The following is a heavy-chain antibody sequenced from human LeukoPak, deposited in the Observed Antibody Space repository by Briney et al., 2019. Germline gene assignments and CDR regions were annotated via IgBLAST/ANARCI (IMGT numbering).Heavy chain of an antibody. V-gene: IGHV4-38-2*01. CDR2: IYHSGST. Sequence: TSETLSLTCAVSGYSISSGYYWGWIRPPPGKGLEWIGSIYHSGSTYYNPSLKSRVTISVDTPKNQFSLKLSSVTAADTAVYYCARALVVPAAIDYWGQGTLVTVSS. D-gene: IGHD2-2*01. CDR1: GYSISSGYY. CDR3: ARALVVPAAIDY. J-gene: IGHJ4*02.